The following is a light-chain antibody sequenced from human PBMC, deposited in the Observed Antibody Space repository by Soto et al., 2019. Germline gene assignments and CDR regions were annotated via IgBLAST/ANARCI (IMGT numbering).Light chain of an antibody. CDR1: DSNIGRNV. Sequence: VLTQPPSASGTPGQRVTISCSGSDSNIGRNVVYWYQQLPGTAPKLLVYRSDQRPSGVPDRFSGSKSDTSASLAISGLRPEDEADYYCAAWDDSLCGHYVFGTGTKVTVL. J-gene: IGLJ1*01. CDR2: RSD. V-gene: IGLV1-47*01. CDR3: AAWDDSLCGHYV.